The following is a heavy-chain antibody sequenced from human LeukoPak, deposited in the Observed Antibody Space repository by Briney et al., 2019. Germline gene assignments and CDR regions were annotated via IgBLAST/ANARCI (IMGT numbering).Heavy chain of an antibody. CDR2: IRSKAYGGTT. Sequence: GRSLRLSCTASGFTFGDYAMGWVRQAPGKGLEWVGFIRSKAYGGTTEYAASVKGRFTISRDDSKSIAYLQMNSLKTEDTAVYYCTTYKQLVKNRGQGTLVTVSS. D-gene: IGHD6-13*01. CDR3: TTYKQLVKN. J-gene: IGHJ4*02. V-gene: IGHV3-49*04. CDR1: GFTFGDYA.